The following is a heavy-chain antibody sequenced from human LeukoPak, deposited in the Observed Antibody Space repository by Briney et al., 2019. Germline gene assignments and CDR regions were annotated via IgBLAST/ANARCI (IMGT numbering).Heavy chain of an antibody. CDR1: GYTFTSYD. CDR2: MNPNSGNT. Sequence: KPGASVKVSCKASGYTFTSYDINWVRQATGQGLEWMGWMNPNSGNTGYAQKFQGRVTMTRNTSISTAYMELSGLRSEDTAVYYCVRLYGDYWYFDLWGRGTLVTVSS. CDR3: VRLYGDYWYFDL. V-gene: IGHV1-8*01. D-gene: IGHD4-17*01. J-gene: IGHJ2*01.